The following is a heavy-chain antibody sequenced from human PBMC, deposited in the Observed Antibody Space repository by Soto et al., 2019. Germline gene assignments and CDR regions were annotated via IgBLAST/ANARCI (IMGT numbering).Heavy chain of an antibody. V-gene: IGHV3-23*01. CDR3: AKVRGPSYSYYYMDV. Sequence: EVQLLESGGGLVQPGGSLRLSCATSGFTFSTYAMNWLRQAPGRGLECVSFISGSGRTTYYADSVKGRFTVSRDNSKNTLYLQMNSLRAEDTALYDGAKVRGPSYSYYYMDVWGKGATVTVSS. J-gene: IGHJ6*03. CDR1: GFTFSTYA. CDR2: ISGSGRTT. D-gene: IGHD3-16*01.